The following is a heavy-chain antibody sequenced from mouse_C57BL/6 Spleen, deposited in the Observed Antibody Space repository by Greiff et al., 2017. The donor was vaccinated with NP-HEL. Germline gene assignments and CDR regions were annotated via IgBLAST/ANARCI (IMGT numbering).Heavy chain of an antibody. V-gene: IGHV1-82*01. Sequence: QVQLQQSGPELVKPGASVKISCKASGYAFSSSWMNWVKQRPGKGLEWIGRIYPGDGDTNYNGKFKGKATLTADKSSSTAYMQLSSLTSEDSAVYFCARRGIYYDYDRWYFDVWGTGTTVTVAS. D-gene: IGHD2-4*01. CDR3: ARRGIYYDYDRWYFDV. CDR1: GYAFSSSW. CDR2: IYPGDGDT. J-gene: IGHJ1*03.